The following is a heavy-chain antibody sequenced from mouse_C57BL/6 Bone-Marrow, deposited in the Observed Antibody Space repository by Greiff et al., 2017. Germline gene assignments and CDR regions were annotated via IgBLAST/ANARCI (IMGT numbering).Heavy chain of an antibody. CDR2: IDPENGDT. J-gene: IGHJ3*01. CDR1: GFNIKDDY. CDR3: TTEGLLLRYPAGFAY. V-gene: IGHV14-4*01. D-gene: IGHD1-1*01. Sequence: EVQLQQSGAELVRPGASVKLSCTASGFNIKDDYMHWVKQRPEQGLEWIGWIDPENGDTEYASKFQGKATITADTSSNTAYLQLSSLTSEDTAVYYCTTEGLLLRYPAGFAYWGQGTLVTVAA.